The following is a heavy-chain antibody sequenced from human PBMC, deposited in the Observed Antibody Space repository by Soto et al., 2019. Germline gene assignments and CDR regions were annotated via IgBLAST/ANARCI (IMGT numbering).Heavy chain of an antibody. CDR2: IKGDGSEK. CDR3: AAGFPLDF. J-gene: IGHJ4*02. Sequence: ESGGGLVQPGGSLTLSCAASGFTFSISWMNWVRQAPGKGLEWVANIKGDGSEKYYVDSVKGRFTISRDNAKNSLYLQMNSLRAEDTAVYYCAAGFPLDFWGQGTLVTVSS. CDR1: GFTFSISW. V-gene: IGHV3-7*01. D-gene: IGHD1-1*01.